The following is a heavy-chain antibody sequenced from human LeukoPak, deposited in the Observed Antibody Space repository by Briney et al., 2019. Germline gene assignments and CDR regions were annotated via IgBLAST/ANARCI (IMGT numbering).Heavy chain of an antibody. V-gene: IGHV3-7*03. CDR1: GFTFSSYW. CDR2: INHNGNVN. J-gene: IGHJ6*02. Sequence: GGSLRLSCAASGFTFSSYWMNWARQAPGKGLEWVASINHNGNVNYYVDSVKGRFTISRDNAKNSLYLQMSNLRAEDTAVYFCPGRGGSDVWGQGATVAVSS. CDR3: PGRGGSDV. D-gene: IGHD2-15*01.